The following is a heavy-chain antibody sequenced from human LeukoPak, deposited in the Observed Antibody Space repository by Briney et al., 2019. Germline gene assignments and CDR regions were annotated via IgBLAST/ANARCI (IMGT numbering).Heavy chain of an antibody. D-gene: IGHD1-26*01. CDR3: AKKLRGSYYFDY. Sequence: GGSLRLSCEASGFTFSSYAMSCVRQAPGKGLEWVSAISGSGGSTYYADSVKGRFTISRDNSKNTLYLQMNSLRAEDTAVYYCAKKLRGSYYFDYWGQGTLVTVSS. CDR2: ISGSGGST. CDR1: GFTFSSYA. V-gene: IGHV3-23*01. J-gene: IGHJ4*02.